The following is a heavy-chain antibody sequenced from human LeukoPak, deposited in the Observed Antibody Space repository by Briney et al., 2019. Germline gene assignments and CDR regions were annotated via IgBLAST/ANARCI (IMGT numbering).Heavy chain of an antibody. CDR3: ARGLSGNGLLYY. V-gene: IGHV3-33*01. CDR2: ICYDGSNK. Sequence: GGSLRLSCAASGFTFSNYGIHWVRQAPGKGLEWVAVICYDGSNKYYADSVKGRFTISRDNSKNTLYMQMNRLRADDTAVYYCARGLSGNGLLYYWGQGTLVTVSS. D-gene: IGHD2-8*01. J-gene: IGHJ4*02. CDR1: GFTFSNYG.